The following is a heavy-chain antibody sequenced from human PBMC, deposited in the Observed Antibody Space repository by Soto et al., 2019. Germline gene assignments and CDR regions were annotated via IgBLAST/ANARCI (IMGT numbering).Heavy chain of an antibody. D-gene: IGHD6-13*01. J-gene: IGHJ6*02. CDR2: IYTSGGT. CDR3: ARDSSSLEDYYYGMDV. CDR1: GRSISSYY. V-gene: IGHV4-4*07. Sequence: SETLSLTCTVAGRSISSYYWSWIRRPAGKGLEWIGRIYTSGGTNYNPSLKSRVTMSVDTSKNQFSLKLSSVTAADTAVYYCARDSSSLEDYYYGMDVWGQGTTVTVSS.